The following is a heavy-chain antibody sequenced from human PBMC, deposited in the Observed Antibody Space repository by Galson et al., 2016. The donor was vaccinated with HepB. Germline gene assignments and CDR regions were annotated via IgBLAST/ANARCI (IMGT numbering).Heavy chain of an antibody. Sequence: SLRLSCAASGFIFNSHAMNWVRQAPGKGLEWVAVISYDGSNEYYADSVKGRFTISRDNSKNTLYLHMNSLRAEDTAVYYCARDRRGGSKTLDYWGQGTLVTVSS. CDR1: GFIFNSHA. D-gene: IGHD1-26*01. CDR3: ARDRRGGSKTLDY. V-gene: IGHV3-30-3*01. J-gene: IGHJ4*02. CDR2: ISYDGSNE.